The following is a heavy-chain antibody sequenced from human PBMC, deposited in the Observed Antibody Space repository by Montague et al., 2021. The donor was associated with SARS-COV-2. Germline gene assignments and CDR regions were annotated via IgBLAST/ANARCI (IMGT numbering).Heavy chain of an antibody. D-gene: IGHD3-22*01. V-gene: IGHV4-4*07. J-gene: IGHJ5*02. CDR2: IHASGIS. CDR1: GGSTNNYY. CDR3: ARGRFYYDSGELGS. Sequence: SETLSLTCTVSGGSTNNYYWCWIRLPPGKGLEWIGSIHASGISTXNPSLETRVTMSVDTSKNQYSLKLSSVTAADTAVSYCARGRFYYDSGELGSWGQGTLVTVSS.